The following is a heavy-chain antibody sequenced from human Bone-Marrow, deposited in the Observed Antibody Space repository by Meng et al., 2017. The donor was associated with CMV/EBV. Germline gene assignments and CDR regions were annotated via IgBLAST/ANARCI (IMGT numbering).Heavy chain of an antibody. J-gene: IGHJ5*02. Sequence: GGSLRLSCAASGFTFSRYWMSWVRQAPGKGLEWVANIKQDGSEKHYVDSVKGRFTISRDNAKNSLYLQMNSLRVEDTAVYYCARGPRWLDPWGQGTLVTVSS. CDR2: IKQDGSEK. CDR3: ARGPRWLDP. CDR1: GFTFSRYW. V-gene: IGHV3-7*04.